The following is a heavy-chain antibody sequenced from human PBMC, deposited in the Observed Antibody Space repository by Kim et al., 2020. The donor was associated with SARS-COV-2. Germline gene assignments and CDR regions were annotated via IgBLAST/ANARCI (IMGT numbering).Heavy chain of an antibody. V-gene: IGHV4-34*01. CDR2: INHSGST. CDR3: ARAPRGRFWSGLHPPNRHFDL. CDR1: GGSFSGYY. J-gene: IGHJ2*01. Sequence: SETLSLTCAVYGGSFSGYYWSWIRQPPGKGLEWIGEINHSGSTNYNPSLKSRVTISVDTSKNQFSLKLSSVTAADTAVYYCARAPRGRFWSGLHPPNRHFDLWGRGTLVTVSS. D-gene: IGHD3-3*01.